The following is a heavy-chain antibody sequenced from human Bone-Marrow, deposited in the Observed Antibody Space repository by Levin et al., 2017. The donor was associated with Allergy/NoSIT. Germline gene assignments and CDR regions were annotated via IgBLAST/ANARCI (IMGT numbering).Heavy chain of an antibody. CDR2: ISNSGSYI. Sequence: KSGGSLRLSCTVSTFTFTDYYMAWIRQAPGKGLEWVSYISNSGSYIYYADSVKGRFTLSRDNAKNSLYLQMNSLRAEDTAVYYCVKEVEAVSYAFDIWGQGTMVIVSS. D-gene: IGHD5-24*01. V-gene: IGHV3-11*01. CDR3: VKEVEAVSYAFDI. CDR1: TFTFTDYY. J-gene: IGHJ3*02.